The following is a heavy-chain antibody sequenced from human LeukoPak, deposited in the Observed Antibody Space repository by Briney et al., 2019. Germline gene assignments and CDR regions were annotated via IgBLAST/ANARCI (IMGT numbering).Heavy chain of an antibody. CDR3: AKDPYLRGVIFY. Sequence: PGGSLRLSCAASGFTYSSYAMSWVRQAPGKGLEWVSAISGSGGSTYYADSVKGRFTISRDNSKNTLYLQMNSLRAEDTAVYYCAKDPYLRGVIFYWGQGTLVTVSS. J-gene: IGHJ4*02. V-gene: IGHV3-23*01. CDR2: ISGSGGST. D-gene: IGHD3-10*02. CDR1: GFTYSSYA.